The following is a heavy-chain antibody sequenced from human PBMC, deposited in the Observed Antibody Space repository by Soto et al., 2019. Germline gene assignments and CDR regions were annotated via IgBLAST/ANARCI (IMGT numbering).Heavy chain of an antibody. CDR3: ASMGYHYGSGSYPLDY. D-gene: IGHD3-10*01. CDR1: GGSISSYY. J-gene: IGHJ4*02. CDR2: IYNSGST. V-gene: IGHV4-59*08. Sequence: VQLQESGPGLVKPSETLSLTCTVSGGSISSYYWTWIRQPPGKGLEWIGFIYNSGSTHYNPSLRSRVALSVDTAKNQISLKLRSVTAADAAVYYCASMGYHYGSGSYPLDYWGQGTLVTVSS.